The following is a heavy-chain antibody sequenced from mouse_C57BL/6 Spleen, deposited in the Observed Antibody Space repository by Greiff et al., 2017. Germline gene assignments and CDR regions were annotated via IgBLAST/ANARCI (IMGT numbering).Heavy chain of an antibody. V-gene: IGHV1-39*01. CDR3: ATYYGSYYAMDY. J-gene: IGHJ4*01. CDR2: INPNYGTT. D-gene: IGHD1-1*01. CDR1: GYSFTDYN. Sequence: VHVKQSGPELVKPGASVKISCKASGYSFTDYNMNWVKQSNGKSLEWIGVINPNYGTTSYNQKFKGKATLTVDQSSSTAYMQLNSLTSEDSAVYYCATYYGSYYAMDYWGQGTSVTVSS.